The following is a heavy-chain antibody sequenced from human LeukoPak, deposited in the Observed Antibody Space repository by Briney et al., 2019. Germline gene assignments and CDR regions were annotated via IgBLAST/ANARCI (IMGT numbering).Heavy chain of an antibody. CDR2: IYYSGST. CDR3: ARLVHGATTPQYYFDY. J-gene: IGHJ4*02. D-gene: IGHD1-26*01. CDR1: GGSISSSSYY. Sequence: PSETLSLTCTVSGGSISSSSYYWGWIRQPPGKGLEWIVSIYYSGSTYYNPSLKSRVTISVDTSKNQFSLKLSSVTAADTAVYYCARLVHGATTPQYYFDYWGQGTLVTVSS. V-gene: IGHV4-39*01.